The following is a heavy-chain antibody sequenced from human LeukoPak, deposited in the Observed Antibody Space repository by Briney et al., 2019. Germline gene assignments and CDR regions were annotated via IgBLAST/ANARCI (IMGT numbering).Heavy chain of an antibody. D-gene: IGHD4-11*01. CDR3: ARGDDYSNFVYYFDI. J-gene: IGHJ4*02. CDR2: IYVDDSDV. V-gene: IGHV5-51*01. CDR1: GYSFPNYY. Sequence: GESLKISCKASGYSFPNYYIGWVRQMPGKGLEWMGSIYVDDSDVKYSPTFQGQVTISVDKSISTAYLQLSGLKASHTAIYYCARGDDYSNFVYYFDIWGQGTLLTAAS.